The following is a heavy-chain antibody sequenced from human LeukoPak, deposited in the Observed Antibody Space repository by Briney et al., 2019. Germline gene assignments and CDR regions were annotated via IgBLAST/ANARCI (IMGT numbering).Heavy chain of an antibody. CDR2: IYTSGST. J-gene: IGHJ3*02. V-gene: IGHV4-4*07. CDR1: GGSISSYY. CDR3: ARAGDSSSWYSAFDI. Sequence: PSETLSLTCTVSGGSISSYYWSWIRQPAGKGLEWIGRIYTSGSTNYNPSLKSRVTISVDTSKNQFSLKLSSVTAADTAVYYCARAGDSSSWYSAFDIWGQGTMVTVSS. D-gene: IGHD6-13*01.